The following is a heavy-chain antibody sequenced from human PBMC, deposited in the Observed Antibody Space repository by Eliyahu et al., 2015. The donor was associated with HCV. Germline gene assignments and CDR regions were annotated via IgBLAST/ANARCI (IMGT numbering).Heavy chain of an antibody. D-gene: IGHD6-13*01. Sequence: EVYLLDSGGGLVQPGGSLRLXCXXSGFTFSTYAMSWVRQAPGKGLQWVSGISNSGGRTYYADSVKGRFTISRDNSKNTLYLQMDSLRAEDTAVYYCAKSLAAAGDYWGQGTLVTVSS. CDR3: AKSLAAAGDY. CDR2: ISNSGGRT. J-gene: IGHJ4*02. CDR1: GFTFSTYA. V-gene: IGHV3-23*01.